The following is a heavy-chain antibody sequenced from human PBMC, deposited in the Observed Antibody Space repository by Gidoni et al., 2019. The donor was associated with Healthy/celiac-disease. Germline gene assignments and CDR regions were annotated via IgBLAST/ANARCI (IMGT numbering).Heavy chain of an antibody. J-gene: IGHJ3*02. D-gene: IGHD6-6*01. CDR3: ATHENSSSYRAFDI. Sequence: QVQLVQSGAEVKKPGASVKVSCKASVYTFPSFYMHWVRQSPGQGLEGMRIINPSGGSTSYAQKFQGRVTMTRDTSTSTVYMELSSLRSEDTAVYYCATHENSSSYRAFDIWGQGTMVTVSS. CDR2: INPSGGST. V-gene: IGHV1-46*01. CDR1: VYTFPSFY.